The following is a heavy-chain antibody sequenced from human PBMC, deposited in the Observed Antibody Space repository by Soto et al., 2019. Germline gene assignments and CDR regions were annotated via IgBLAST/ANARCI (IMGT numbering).Heavy chain of an antibody. CDR3: ARDRVYDFWSGYYRF. J-gene: IGHJ4*02. D-gene: IGHD3-3*01. CDR1: GYTFTGYY. CDR2: INPNSGGT. V-gene: IGHV1-2*02. Sequence: ASVKVSCKASGYTFTGYYMHWVRQAPGQGLEWMGWINPNSGGTNYAQKFQGRVTMTRDTSISTAYMELSRLRSDDTAVYYCARDRVYDFWSGYYRFWGQGTLVTSPQ.